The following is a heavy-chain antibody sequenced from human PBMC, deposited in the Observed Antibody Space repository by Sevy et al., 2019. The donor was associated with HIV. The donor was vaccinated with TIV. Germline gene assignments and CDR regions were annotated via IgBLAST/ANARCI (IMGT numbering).Heavy chain of an antibody. D-gene: IGHD2-15*01. CDR1: GGSISSYY. V-gene: IGHV4-59*13. CDR3: ARALDCSGGSCLPYYYGMDV. Sequence: SETLSLTCTVSGGSISSYYWSWIRQPPGKGLEWIGYIYYSGSTNYNPSLKSRVTISADTSKNQFSLKLSSVTAADTAVYYCARALDCSGGSCLPYYYGMDVWGQGTTVTVSS. CDR2: IYYSGST. J-gene: IGHJ6*02.